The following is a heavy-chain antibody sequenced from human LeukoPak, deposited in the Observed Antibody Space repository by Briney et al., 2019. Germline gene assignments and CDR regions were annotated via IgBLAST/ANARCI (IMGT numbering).Heavy chain of an antibody. CDR2: INHSGST. V-gene: IGHV4-34*01. D-gene: IGHD6-19*01. Sequence: SETLSLTCAVYGGSFSGYDWSWIRQPPGKGLEWIGEINHSGSTNYNASLKSGGTISVDTSKNQLSLKLSSVTAADTAVYYCARDSIIIAVAGPYYYYGMDVWGQGTTVTVSS. J-gene: IGHJ6*02. CDR1: GGSFSGYD. CDR3: ARDSIIIAVAGPYYYYGMDV.